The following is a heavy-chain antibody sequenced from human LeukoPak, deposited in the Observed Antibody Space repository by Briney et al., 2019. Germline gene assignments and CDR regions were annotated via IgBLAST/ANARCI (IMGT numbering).Heavy chain of an antibody. CDR1: GFTFSSYG. D-gene: IGHD6-19*01. V-gene: IGHV3-21*01. Sequence: GSLRLSCAASGFTFSSYGMHWVRQAPGKGLEWVSSISSRSSDIYYADSVKGRFTISRDNAKNSLYLQMNSLRAEETAVSYCARDGLMTTSGWDFDYWGQGTLVTVSS. CDR2: ISSRSSDI. J-gene: IGHJ4*02. CDR3: ARDGLMTTSGWDFDY.